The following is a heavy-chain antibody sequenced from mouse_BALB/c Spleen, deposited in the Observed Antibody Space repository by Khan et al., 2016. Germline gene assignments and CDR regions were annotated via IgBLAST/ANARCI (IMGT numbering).Heavy chain of an antibody. V-gene: IGHV9-3*02. D-gene: IGHD2-13*01. CDR2: INTNTGEP. CDR1: EYTFTNYG. CDR3: ARTGDYPYYAMDY. J-gene: IGHJ4*01. Sequence: QIQLVQSGPELKKPGETVKISCKASEYTFTNYGMNWVKQAPGKGLKWMGWINTNTGEPTYAEEFKGRFAFSLEASASTAYLQINNLTTEDSATSFAARTGDYPYYAMDYWGQGTSVTVSS.